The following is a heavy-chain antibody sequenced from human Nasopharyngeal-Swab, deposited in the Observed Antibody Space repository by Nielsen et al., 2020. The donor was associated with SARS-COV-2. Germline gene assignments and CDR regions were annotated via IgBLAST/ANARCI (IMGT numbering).Heavy chain of an antibody. CDR3: ARGVTMVRGVIRKAGGYFDY. CDR1: GGSFSGYY. Sequence: SETLSLTCAVYGGSFSGYYWSWIRQPPGKGLEWIGEINHSGSTNYNPSLKSRVTISVDTSKNQFSLKLSSVTAADTAVYYCARGVTMVRGVIRKAGGYFDYWGQGTLVTVSS. CDR2: INHSGST. J-gene: IGHJ4*02. D-gene: IGHD3-10*01. V-gene: IGHV4-34*01.